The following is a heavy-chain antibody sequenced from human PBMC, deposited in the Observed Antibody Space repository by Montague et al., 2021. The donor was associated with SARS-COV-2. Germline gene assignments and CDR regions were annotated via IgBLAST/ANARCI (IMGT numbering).Heavy chain of an antibody. CDR2: IYYSGNT. J-gene: IGHJ6*02. Sequence: SETLSLTCTVSGGSITSSSCFWSWIRQSPGKGLDWIVTIYYSGNTYSNPSLKSRLTISMDTSKSQISLKINSVTAADTAVYFCASLGSPAYCGGDCYLREYGTDVWGQGTRVTVSS. CDR1: GGSITSSSCF. V-gene: IGHV4-39*01. D-gene: IGHD2-21*02. CDR3: ASLGSPAYCGGDCYLREYGTDV.